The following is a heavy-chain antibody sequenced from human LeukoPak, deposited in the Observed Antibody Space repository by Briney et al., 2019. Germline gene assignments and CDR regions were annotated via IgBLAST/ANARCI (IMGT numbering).Heavy chain of an antibody. CDR3: ASMTTVTRRADY. V-gene: IGHV4-59*08. Sequence: SETLSLTCSVSDGAISSYYWSWIRQPPGKGLEWIGYIYYSGSTNYNPFPRSRVTISVDTSKNQFSLKLSSVTAADTAVYYCASMTTVTRRADYWGQGTLVTVSS. CDR2: IYYSGST. D-gene: IGHD4-17*01. CDR1: DGAISSYY. J-gene: IGHJ4*02.